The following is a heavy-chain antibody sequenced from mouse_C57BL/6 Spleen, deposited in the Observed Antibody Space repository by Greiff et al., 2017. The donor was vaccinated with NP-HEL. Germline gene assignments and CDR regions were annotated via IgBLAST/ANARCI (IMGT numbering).Heavy chain of an antibody. D-gene: IGHD1-1*01. CDR1: GYTFTSYW. CDR2: IYPGSGST. V-gene: IGHV1-55*01. Sequence: VKLQQPGAELVKPGASVKMSCKASGYTFTSYWITWVKQRPGQGLEWIGDIYPGSGSTNYNEKFKSKATLTVDTSSSTAYMQLSSLTSEDSAVYYCARGLDYYGSPPWFAYWGQGTLVTVSA. J-gene: IGHJ3*01. CDR3: ARGLDYYGSPPWFAY.